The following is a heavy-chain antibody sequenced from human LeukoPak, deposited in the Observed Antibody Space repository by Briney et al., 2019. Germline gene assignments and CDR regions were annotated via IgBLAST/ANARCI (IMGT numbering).Heavy chain of an antibody. J-gene: IGHJ3*02. D-gene: IGHD6-13*01. CDR2: LRGNGGST. Sequence: GGPLRLSCAASGFTFSSYAMSWVRQAPGKGLEWVSSLRGNGGSTEYVDSVRGRFVISRDNSRNTLYLQMNSLRAEDTAVYYCAKSVTAAGTYAFDIWGQGTVVTVSS. CDR3: AKSVTAAGTYAFDI. V-gene: IGHV3-23*01. CDR1: GFTFSSYA.